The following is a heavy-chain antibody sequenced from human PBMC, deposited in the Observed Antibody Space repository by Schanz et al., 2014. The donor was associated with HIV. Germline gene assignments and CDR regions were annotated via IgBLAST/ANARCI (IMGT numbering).Heavy chain of an antibody. D-gene: IGHD3-3*01. V-gene: IGHV4-34*02. J-gene: IGHJ6*02. CDR3: ASSITISGVVYAMDV. CDR1: GGSLSGYY. CDR2: ITHTGSS. Sequence: QVRLQQWGAGRLKPSETLSLTCAVYGGSLSGYYWSWIRQTPGKGLEWIGEITHTGSSNYNPSLKSRVSISVDTSKKKFSLNLSSVTAADTAVYYCASSITISGVVYAMDVWGQGTTVTVSS.